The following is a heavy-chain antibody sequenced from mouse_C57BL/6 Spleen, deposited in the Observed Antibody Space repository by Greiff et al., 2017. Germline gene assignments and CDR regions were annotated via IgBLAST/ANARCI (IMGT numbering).Heavy chain of an antibody. CDR2: IHPNSGST. Sequence: VQLQQPGAELVKPGASVKLSCKASGYTFTSYWMHWVKQRPGQGLEWIGMIHPNSGSTNYNEKFKSKATLTVDKSSSTAYMQLSSLTSEDSAVYYCASPYSNYGYFDVWGTGTTVTVSS. D-gene: IGHD2-5*01. CDR3: ASPYSNYGYFDV. CDR1: GYTFTSYW. V-gene: IGHV1-64*01. J-gene: IGHJ1*03.